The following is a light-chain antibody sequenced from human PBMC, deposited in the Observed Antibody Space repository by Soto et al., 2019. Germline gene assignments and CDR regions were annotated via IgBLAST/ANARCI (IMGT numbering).Light chain of an antibody. Sequence: EIVLTQSPATLSLSPGERGTLSCRASESVTNYLAWYQQKPGQAPRLLVYDVSNRATGTPARFSGGGSGTEFTLTISSLQSEDFAVYYCQQYKGTFGQGTKVDIK. V-gene: IGKV3D-15*01. J-gene: IGKJ1*01. CDR2: DVS. CDR1: ESVTNY. CDR3: QQYKGT.